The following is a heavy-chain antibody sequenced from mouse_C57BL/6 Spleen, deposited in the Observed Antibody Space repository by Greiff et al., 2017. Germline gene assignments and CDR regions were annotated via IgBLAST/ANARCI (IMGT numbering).Heavy chain of an antibody. CDR3: ARKTVVANYYAMDD. J-gene: IGHJ4*01. CDR2: IWTGGGT. V-gene: IGHV2-9-1*01. Sequence: VQVVESGPGLVAPSQSLSITCTVSGFSLTSYAISWVRQPPGKGLEWLGVIWTGGGTNYNSALNTRLSISKDNSKSQVFLKMNSLQTDDTARYYCARKTVVANYYAMDDWGQGTSVTVSS. CDR1: GFSLTSYA. D-gene: IGHD1-1*01.